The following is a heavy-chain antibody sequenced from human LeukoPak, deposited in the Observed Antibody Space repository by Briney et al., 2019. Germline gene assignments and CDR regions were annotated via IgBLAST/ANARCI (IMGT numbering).Heavy chain of an antibody. CDR1: GGSISSNNW. D-gene: IGHD2-2*01. CDR3: ARTKRTSHYYFDY. CDR2: IYHYGTT. Sequence: PSETLSLTCAVSGGSISSNNWWTWARQAPGKGLEWIGEIYHYGTTNYNPSLKSRATMSVDTSKNQFSLKLTSVTAADTAMYYCARTKRTSHYYFDYWGQGTLATVSS. J-gene: IGHJ4*02. V-gene: IGHV4-4*02.